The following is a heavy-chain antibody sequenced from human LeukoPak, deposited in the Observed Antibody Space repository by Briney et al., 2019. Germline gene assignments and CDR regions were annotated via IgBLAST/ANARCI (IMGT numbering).Heavy chain of an antibody. Sequence: SETLSLTCTVSGGSISTSNYYWGWIRQPPGKGLEWIGSLYHSGSTYYNPSLKSRVTISLDTFKNQFSLKLSSVTAADTAVYYCARASSSWYYFDYWGQGTLVTVSS. D-gene: IGHD6-13*01. CDR1: GGSISTSNYY. CDR2: LYHSGST. CDR3: ARASSSWYYFDY. J-gene: IGHJ4*02. V-gene: IGHV4-39*07.